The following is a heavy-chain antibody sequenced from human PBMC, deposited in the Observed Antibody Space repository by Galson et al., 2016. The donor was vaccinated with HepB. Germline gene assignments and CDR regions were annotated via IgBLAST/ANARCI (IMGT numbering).Heavy chain of an antibody. Sequence: SETLSLTCAVYGGSFSGYYWSWVRQPPGKGLQWIGEINHSGSTNYNPSLKSRVTISIDTSKNQFSLKLSSVTAADTAVYYCARSRRRPPRNHPFDPWGQGTLVTVSS. V-gene: IGHV4-34*01. CDR1: GGSFSGYY. CDR3: ARSRRRPPRNHPFDP. J-gene: IGHJ5*02. CDR2: INHSGST.